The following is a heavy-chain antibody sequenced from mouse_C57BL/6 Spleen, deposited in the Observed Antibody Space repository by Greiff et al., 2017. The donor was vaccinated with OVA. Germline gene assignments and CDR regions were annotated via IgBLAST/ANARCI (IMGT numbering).Heavy chain of an antibody. CDR3: TRAPLLRSYYFDY. CDR2: ISSGGDYI. Sequence: EVKLQESGEGLVKPGGSLKLSCAASGFTFSSYAMSWVRQTPEKRLEWVAYISSGGDYIYYADTVKGRFTISRDNARNTLYLQMSSLKSEDTAMYYCTRAPLLRSYYFDYWGQGTTLTVSS. CDR1: GFTFSSYA. V-gene: IGHV5-9-1*02. J-gene: IGHJ2*01. D-gene: IGHD1-1*01.